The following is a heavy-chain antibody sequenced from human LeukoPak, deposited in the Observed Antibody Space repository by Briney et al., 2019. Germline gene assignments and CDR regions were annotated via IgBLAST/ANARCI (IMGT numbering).Heavy chain of an antibody. CDR3: ARAWLCGPADYYGMDV. J-gene: IGHJ6*02. D-gene: IGHD3-9*01. Sequence: SETLSLTCTVSGGSISSYYWSWIRQPPGKGLEWIGYIYYSGSTNYNPSLKSRVTISVDTSKNQFSLKLSSVTAADTAVYYCARAWLCGPADYYGMDVWGQGTTVTVSS. CDR1: GGSISSYY. V-gene: IGHV4-59*01. CDR2: IYYSGST.